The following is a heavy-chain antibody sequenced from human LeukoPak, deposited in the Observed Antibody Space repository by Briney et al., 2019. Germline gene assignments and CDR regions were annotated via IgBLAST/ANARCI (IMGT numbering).Heavy chain of an antibody. CDR2: ISGSGGST. Sequence: TGGSLRLSCAASGFTFSSYAMSWVRQAPGKGLEWVSAISGSGGSTYYADSVKGRFTISRDNSKNTLYLQMNSLRAEDTAVYYCAKDLTRTTPANDAFDIWGQGTMVTVSS. J-gene: IGHJ3*02. CDR3: AKDLTRTTPANDAFDI. CDR1: GFTFSSYA. V-gene: IGHV3-23*01. D-gene: IGHD1-1*01.